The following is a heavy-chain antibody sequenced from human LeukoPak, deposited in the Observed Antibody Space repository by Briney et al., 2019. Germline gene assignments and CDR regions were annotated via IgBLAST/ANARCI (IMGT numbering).Heavy chain of an antibody. J-gene: IGHJ4*02. D-gene: IGHD3-22*01. CDR1: GGSISSYY. V-gene: IGHV4-59*12. Sequence: PSETLSLTCTVSGGSISSYYWSWIRQPPGKGLEWIGYIYYSGSTNYNPSLKSRVTISVDTSKNQFSLKLSSVTAADTAVYYCARAPLLLPDYWGQGTLVTVSS. CDR2: IYYSGST. CDR3: ARAPLLLPDY.